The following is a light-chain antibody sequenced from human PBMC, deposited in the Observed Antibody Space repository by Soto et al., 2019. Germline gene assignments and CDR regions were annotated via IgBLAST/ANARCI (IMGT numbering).Light chain of an antibody. J-gene: IGKJ4*01. CDR1: QSINSY. CDR3: QQSSSTPQT. Sequence: DIQMTQSPSSLSASVGDRVTITCRASQSINSYLSWHQQKPGKAPKLLINVASTLQSGVPSRFSGSGSGTDFTLAISSLQPEDFATYYCQQSSSTPQTFGGGTKVDIK. V-gene: IGKV1-39*01. CDR2: VAS.